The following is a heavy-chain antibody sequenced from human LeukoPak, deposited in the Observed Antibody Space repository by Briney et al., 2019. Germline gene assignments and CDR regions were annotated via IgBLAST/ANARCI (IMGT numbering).Heavy chain of an antibody. V-gene: IGHV3-48*01. D-gene: IGHD5-12*01. CDR1: GFIFSQYS. J-gene: IGHJ5*02. Sequence: GGSLRLSCAASGFIFSQYSMNWVRQAPGKGLEWVSHIRSSSETFYADSVKGRFTVSRDNARNSLYLQMNNLRGEDTAIYYCARDAGNSGYGCDLWGQGTLVTVSS. CDR2: IRSSSET. CDR3: ARDAGNSGYGCDL.